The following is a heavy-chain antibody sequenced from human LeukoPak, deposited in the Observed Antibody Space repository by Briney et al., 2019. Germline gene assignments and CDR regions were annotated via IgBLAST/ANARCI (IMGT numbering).Heavy chain of an antibody. CDR1: GGSISGGGYS. V-gene: IGHV4-30-2*01. J-gene: IGHJ4*02. CDR3: ARARDGYNYDY. Sequence: PSQTLSLTCAVSGGSISGGGYSWSWIRQPPGKGLEWIGYIYHSGSTYYNPSLKSRVTISVDRSKNQFSLKLSSVTAADTAVYYCARARDGYNYDYWGQGTLVTVSS. D-gene: IGHD5-24*01. CDR2: IYHSGST.